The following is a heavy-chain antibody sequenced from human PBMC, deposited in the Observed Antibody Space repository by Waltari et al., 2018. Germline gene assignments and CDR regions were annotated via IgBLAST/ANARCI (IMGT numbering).Heavy chain of an antibody. CDR1: GFTFSDQS. D-gene: IGHD2-2*01. Sequence: EVQLVESGGGLVQPGGSLRLSCAASGFTFSDQSMAWVRQAPGKGLEWVGRSRNKANSYTTEYAASVKGRFTISRDDSKNSLYLQMNSLKTEDTAVYYCVRDCSSTSCYDYWGQGTLVTVSS. J-gene: IGHJ4*02. V-gene: IGHV3-72*01. CDR2: SRNKANSYTT. CDR3: VRDCSSTSCYDY.